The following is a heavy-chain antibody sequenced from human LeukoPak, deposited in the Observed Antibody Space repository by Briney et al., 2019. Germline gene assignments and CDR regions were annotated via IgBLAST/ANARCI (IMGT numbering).Heavy chain of an antibody. CDR3: ARLSYYFDY. CDR1: GFPHCRYW. CDR2: IKQDGSEK. J-gene: IGHJ4*02. Sequence: GEPLRLSCAASGFPHCRYWVIWLPQAPGKALEWVANIKQDGSEKYYVDSVKGRFTISRDNAKNSLYLQVNSLRAEDTAVYYCARLSYYFDYWGQGTLVTVSS. V-gene: IGHV3-7*01.